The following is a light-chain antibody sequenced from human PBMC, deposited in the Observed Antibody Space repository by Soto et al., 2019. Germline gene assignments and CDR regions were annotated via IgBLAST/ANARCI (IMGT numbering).Light chain of an antibody. CDR2: DSS. CDR3: QHRSGFT. J-gene: IGKJ3*01. V-gene: IGKV3-11*01. CDR1: QSVNNY. Sequence: EIVLTQSPATLSLSPGERATLSCRASQSVNNYLAWYQQKPGQAPRLLIYDSSNRASGIPARSSGSGSGTDFTLTISGLEPEVFEVYYCQHRSGFTFGPGTKVDIK.